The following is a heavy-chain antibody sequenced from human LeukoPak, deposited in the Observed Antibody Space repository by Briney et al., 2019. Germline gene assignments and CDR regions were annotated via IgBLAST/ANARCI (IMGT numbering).Heavy chain of an antibody. D-gene: IGHD4-17*01. Sequence: SETLSLTCTVSGGPISGHYWSWIRQPPGKGLEWIGYFFYGGSTNHNPSLKSRVTISVDTSKNQFSLKLNSVTAADTAVYYCARLTVTTRFDPWGQGTLVTVSS. CDR1: GGPISGHY. CDR2: FFYGGST. J-gene: IGHJ5*02. V-gene: IGHV4-59*08. CDR3: ARLTVTTRFDP.